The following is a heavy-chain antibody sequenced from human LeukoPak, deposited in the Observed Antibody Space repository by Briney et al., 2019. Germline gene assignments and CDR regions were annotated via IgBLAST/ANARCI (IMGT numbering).Heavy chain of an antibody. V-gene: IGHV4-59*01. CDR3: ARGTGTLFV. CDR1: GGSFSGYY. CDR2: IYYRGST. Sequence: KSSETLSLTCAVYGGSFSGYYWGWIRQPPGKGLDYIGYIYYRGSTNSHPSLKSRVTMSVDTSKNQFSLKLNSVTAADTAIYYCARGTGTLFVWGQGTLVTVSS. D-gene: IGHD3-3*01. J-gene: IGHJ4*02.